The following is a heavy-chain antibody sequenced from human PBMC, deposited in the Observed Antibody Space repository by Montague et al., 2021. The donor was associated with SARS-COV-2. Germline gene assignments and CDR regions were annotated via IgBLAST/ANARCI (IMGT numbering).Heavy chain of an antibody. CDR2: IRLPGGS. Sequence: SETLSLTCAVTAGSLRNYYWRWIRQPPRTGPEWVCQIRLPGGSNYNPSLKGRVTISLDTSNNQVSLSLNSVTAADTAVYYCARAGSQRFFEFWGRGTLVTVSS. CDR3: ARAGSQRFFEF. CDR1: AGSLRNYY. V-gene: IGHV4-34*01. J-gene: IGHJ2*01. D-gene: IGHD1-1*01.